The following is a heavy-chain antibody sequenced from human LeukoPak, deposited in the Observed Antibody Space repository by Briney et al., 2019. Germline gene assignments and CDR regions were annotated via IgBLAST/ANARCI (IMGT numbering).Heavy chain of an antibody. CDR3: ARNGYYYDSSGYPYYGMDV. Sequence: SVKVSCKASGGTFSSYAISWVRQAPGQGLEWMGGIIPIFGTANYAQKFQGRVTITADESTSTAYMELSSLRSKDTAVYYCARNGYYYDSSGYPYYGMDVWGQGTTVTVSS. CDR2: IIPIFGTA. D-gene: IGHD3-22*01. V-gene: IGHV1-69*01. J-gene: IGHJ6*02. CDR1: GGTFSSYA.